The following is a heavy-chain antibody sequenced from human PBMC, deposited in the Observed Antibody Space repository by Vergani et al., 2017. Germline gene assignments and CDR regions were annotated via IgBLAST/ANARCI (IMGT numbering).Heavy chain of an antibody. Sequence: VQLVESGGGLVQPGGSLRLSCAASGFTFSSYGMHWVRQAPGKGLEWVAVISYDGSNKYYADSVKGRFTISRDNSKNTLYLQMNSLRAEDTAVYYCAKDRKRPPAAMYYYYGMDVWGQGTTVTVSS. CDR1: GFTFSSYG. V-gene: IGHV3-30*18. CDR3: AKDRKRPPAAMYYYYGMDV. CDR2: ISYDGSNK. J-gene: IGHJ6*02. D-gene: IGHD2-2*01.